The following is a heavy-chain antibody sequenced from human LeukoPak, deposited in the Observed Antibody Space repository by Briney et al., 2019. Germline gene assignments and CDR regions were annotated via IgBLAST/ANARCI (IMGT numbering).Heavy chain of an antibody. V-gene: IGHV4-59*01. Sequence: SETLSLTCTVSGGSISPYYWTWIRQAPGKGLEYIGYIYYSGSTNYNPSLKSRITISLDTSKNQISLKLTSVTAADTAVYYCAREKALMDHYDFSGYDWEYWGQGSLVIVSS. CDR1: GGSISPYY. CDR3: AREKALMDHYDFSGYDWEY. J-gene: IGHJ4*02. D-gene: IGHD3-22*01. CDR2: IYYSGST.